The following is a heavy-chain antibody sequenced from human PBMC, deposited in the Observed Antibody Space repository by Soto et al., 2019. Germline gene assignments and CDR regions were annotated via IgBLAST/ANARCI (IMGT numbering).Heavy chain of an antibody. J-gene: IGHJ4*02. CDR2: IYNSAST. Sequence: SETLSLTCTVSGASISSSYWSWIRQPPGKGLEWIGYIYNSASTTYSPSLKSRVTISVDTSKNQFSLKLSSVTAADTAVYYCARRYSYGHFDYWGQGTLVTVSS. V-gene: IGHV4-59*08. CDR1: GASISSSY. D-gene: IGHD5-18*01. CDR3: ARRYSYGHFDY.